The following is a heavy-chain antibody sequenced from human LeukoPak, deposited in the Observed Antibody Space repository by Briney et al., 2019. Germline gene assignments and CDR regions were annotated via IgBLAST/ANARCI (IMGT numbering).Heavy chain of an antibody. J-gene: IGHJ4*02. CDR2: IFHSGGT. CDR1: GGSISSNNW. CDR3: ARPKGASSSRRGGYFDY. V-gene: IGHV4-4*02. D-gene: IGHD6-6*01. Sequence: SETLSLTCAVSGGSISSNNWWSWVRQPPEKGLEWIGEIFHSGGTNYNPSLKSRVTISVDKPKNLFSLKLSSVTAAGTAVYYCARPKGASSSRRGGYFDYWGQGTLVTVSS.